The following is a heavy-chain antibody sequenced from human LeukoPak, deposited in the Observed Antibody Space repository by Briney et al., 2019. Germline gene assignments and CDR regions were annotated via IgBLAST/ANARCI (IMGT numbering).Heavy chain of an antibody. CDR3: ARVGEYHLLHYFDY. J-gene: IGHJ4*02. Sequence: ASVKVSCKASGFTFTSYGISWVRQAPGQGLEWMGWVSAYNGGTKYAQKVQGRVTMTTDTSTSTAYMELRSLRSDDTAVYYCARVGEYHLLHYFDYWGQGAQVTVSS. CDR2: VSAYNGGT. D-gene: IGHD2-2*01. CDR1: GFTFTSYG. V-gene: IGHV1-18*01.